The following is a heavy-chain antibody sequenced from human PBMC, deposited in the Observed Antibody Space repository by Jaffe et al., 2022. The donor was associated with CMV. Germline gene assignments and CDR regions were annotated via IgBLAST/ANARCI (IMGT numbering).Heavy chain of an antibody. J-gene: IGHJ4*02. CDR2: ISSDGTNT. V-gene: IGHV3-74*03. Sequence: EVQLVESGGGLVQPGGSLRLSCAGSGFTFSDHWMHWVRQAPGEGLVWVSRISSDGTNTMYADFVKGRFTISRDNAKSTLYLQMNSLRAGDTAVYYCARYGIAFDSWGQGTLITVSP. CDR3: ARYGIAFDS. CDR1: GFTFSDHW. D-gene: IGHD1-1*01.